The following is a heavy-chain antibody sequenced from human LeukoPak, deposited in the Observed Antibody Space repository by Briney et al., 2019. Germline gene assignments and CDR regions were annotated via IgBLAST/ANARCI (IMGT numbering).Heavy chain of an antibody. CDR1: GGSISSYY. V-gene: IGHV4-59*08. CDR3: ARLGSQLWRYFDC. CDR2: IYYSGST. Sequence: PSETLSLTCTVSGGSISSYYWSWIRQPPGKGLEWIGYIYYSGSTNYNPSLKSRVTISVDTSKNQFSLKLSSVTAADTAVYYCARLGSQLWRYFDCWGQGTLVTVSS. J-gene: IGHJ4*02. D-gene: IGHD5-18*01.